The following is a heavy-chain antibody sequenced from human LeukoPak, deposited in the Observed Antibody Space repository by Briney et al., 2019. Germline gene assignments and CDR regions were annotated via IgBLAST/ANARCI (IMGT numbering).Heavy chain of an antibody. D-gene: IGHD3-3*01. J-gene: IGHJ6*02. V-gene: IGHV4-59*08. CDR1: GGSISSYY. CDR2: IYYSGST. Sequence: PSETLSLTCTVSGGSISSYYRSWIRQPPGKGLEWIGYIYYSGSTNYNPSLKSRVTISVDTSKNQFSLKLSSVTAADTAVYYCARMYYDLWSGYIYYYYGMDVWGQGTTVTVSS. CDR3: ARMYYDLWSGYIYYYYGMDV.